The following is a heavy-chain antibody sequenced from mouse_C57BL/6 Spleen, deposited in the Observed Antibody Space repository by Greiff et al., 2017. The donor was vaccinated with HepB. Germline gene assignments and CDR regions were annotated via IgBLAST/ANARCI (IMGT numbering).Heavy chain of an antibody. Sequence: DVKLVESGGGLVQPGGSLKLSCAASGFTFSDYYMYWVRQTPEKRLEWVAYISNGGGSTYYPDTVKGRFTISRDNAKNTLYLQMSRLKSEDTAMYYCARHSYYGENWYFDVWGTGTTVTVSS. D-gene: IGHD1-1*01. CDR2: ISNGGGST. CDR1: GFTFSDYY. V-gene: IGHV5-12*01. J-gene: IGHJ1*03. CDR3: ARHSYYGENWYFDV.